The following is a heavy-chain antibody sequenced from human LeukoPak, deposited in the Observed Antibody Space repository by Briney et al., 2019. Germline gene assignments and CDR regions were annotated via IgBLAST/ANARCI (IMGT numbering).Heavy chain of an antibody. CDR2: ITISGHTK. CDR3: ARGDPHADL. V-gene: IGHV3-48*03. J-gene: IGHJ5*02. Sequence: GGSLRLSCAASGFDLHTYEMHWVRQAPGKGLEWIADITISGHTKNYADSVKGRFTISRDSARTSLYLQMNSLRVEDTGVYFCARGDPHADLWGQGTLVTVSS. CDR1: GFDLHTYE.